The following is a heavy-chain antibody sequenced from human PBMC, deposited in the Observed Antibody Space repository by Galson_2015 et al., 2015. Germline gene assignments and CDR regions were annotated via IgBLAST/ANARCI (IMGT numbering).Heavy chain of an antibody. CDR2: IYYSGST. Sequence: LSLTCTVSGGSIRSYYWSWIRPPPGEGLEWIGYIYYSGSTNYNPSLKSRVTISVDTSKNQFSLKLSSVTAADTAVYYCASITMVRGVMVPGYWGQGTLVTVSS. CDR1: GGSIRSYY. D-gene: IGHD3-10*01. V-gene: IGHV4-59*01. J-gene: IGHJ4*02. CDR3: ASITMVRGVMVPGY.